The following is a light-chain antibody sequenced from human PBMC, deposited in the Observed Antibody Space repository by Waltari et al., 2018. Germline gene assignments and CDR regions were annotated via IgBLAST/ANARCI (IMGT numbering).Light chain of an antibody. Sequence: SYVLTQPPSVSVAPGKTARISCWGNSIGSKSVHWYQQKPGQDPVLVISYDNDRPSGIPGRFSGSKSENTATLTITRVEAGDEADYYCQVWESSSDYYVFGTGTKVTVL. CDR3: QVWESSSDYYV. J-gene: IGLJ1*01. CDR2: YDN. V-gene: IGLV3-21*01. CDR1: SIGSKS.